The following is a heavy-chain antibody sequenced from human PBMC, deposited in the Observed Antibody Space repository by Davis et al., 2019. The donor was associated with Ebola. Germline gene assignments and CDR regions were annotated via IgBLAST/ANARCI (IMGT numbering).Heavy chain of an antibody. CDR1: GFIFNNYA. D-gene: IGHD3-9*01. J-gene: IGHJ4*02. CDR2: TSSGGSTT. CDR3: ARRQMGILTGYYIFDY. Sequence: GESLKISCAASGFIFNNYAMTWVRQAPGRGLEWVSTTSSGGSTTYYADFVKGRLTISRDNSKKTLYLQMNSLRAEDTAVYYCARRQMGILTGYYIFDYWGQGTLVTVSS. V-gene: IGHV3-23*01.